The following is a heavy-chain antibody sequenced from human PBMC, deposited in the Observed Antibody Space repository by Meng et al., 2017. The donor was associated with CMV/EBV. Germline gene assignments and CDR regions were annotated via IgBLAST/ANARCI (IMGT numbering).Heavy chain of an antibody. D-gene: IGHD6-13*01. CDR1: GWSLSASGVG. CDR2: IYWDDDK. CDR3: ARIAAAGRFDY. V-gene: IGHV2-5*02. Sequence: QITLKETSPTLVKPTKTLPLACSLSGWSLSASGVGVGWIRQTPGKALEWLALIYWDDDKRYSPYLKSRLTITKDTSKNQVVLTMTNMDPVDTATYYCARIAAAGRFDYWGQETLVTVSS. J-gene: IGHJ4*02.